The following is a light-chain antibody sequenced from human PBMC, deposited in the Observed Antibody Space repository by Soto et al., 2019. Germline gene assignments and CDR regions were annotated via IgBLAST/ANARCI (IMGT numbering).Light chain of an antibody. CDR1: QSISSY. CDR3: QQSYSTLPLT. V-gene: IGKV1-39*01. CDR2: AAS. J-gene: IGKJ4*01. Sequence: DIPMTQSPSSLSASVGDRVTITCRASQSISSYLNWYQQKPGKAPKLLIYAASSLQSGVPSRFSGSGSGTDFTLTISSLQPEDFATYYCQQSYSTLPLTFGGGTKVEI.